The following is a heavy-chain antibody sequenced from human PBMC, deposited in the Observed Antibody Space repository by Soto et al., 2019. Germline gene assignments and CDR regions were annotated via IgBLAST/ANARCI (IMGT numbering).Heavy chain of an antibody. CDR2: IYYSGST. CDR3: ARGYKEQWLDPSNAFDI. CDR1: GGSISSYY. Sequence: PSETLSLTCTVSGGSISSYYWSWIRQPPGKGLEWIGYIYYSGSTNYNPPLKSRVTISVDTSKNQFSLKLSSVTAADTAVYYCARGYKEQWLDPSNAFDIWGQGTMVTVSS. D-gene: IGHD6-19*01. V-gene: IGHV4-59*01. J-gene: IGHJ3*02.